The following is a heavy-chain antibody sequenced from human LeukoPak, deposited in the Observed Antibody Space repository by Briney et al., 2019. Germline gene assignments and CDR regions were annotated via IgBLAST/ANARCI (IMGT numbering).Heavy chain of an antibody. Sequence: SVKVSCKASGGTFSSYAISWVRQAPGQGLEWMGGIIPIFGTANYAQKFQGRVTITADKSTSTAYMELSSLRSEDTAVYYCARSIVVVPAATALSYYMDVWGKGTTVTVSS. CDR1: GGTFSSYA. J-gene: IGHJ6*03. CDR2: IIPIFGTA. CDR3: ARSIVVVPAATALSYYMDV. D-gene: IGHD2-2*01. V-gene: IGHV1-69*06.